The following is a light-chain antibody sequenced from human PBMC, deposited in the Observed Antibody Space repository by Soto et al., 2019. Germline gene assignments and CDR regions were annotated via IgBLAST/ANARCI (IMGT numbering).Light chain of an antibody. Sequence: DIQMTQSPSTLSASVGDRVTITCRASQSISSWLAWYQQKPGRAPQLLIYDSSTLEPGVPSRFRGSGSGTEFTLTINGLQPDDFATYYCQQYDGYSPQTFGQGTKVDI. J-gene: IGKJ1*01. CDR3: QQYDGYSPQT. CDR2: DSS. CDR1: QSISSW. V-gene: IGKV1-5*01.